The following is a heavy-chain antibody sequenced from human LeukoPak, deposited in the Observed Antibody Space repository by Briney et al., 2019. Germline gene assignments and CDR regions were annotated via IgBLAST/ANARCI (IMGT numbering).Heavy chain of an antibody. CDR1: GYSFTSYW. V-gene: IGHV5-51*01. CDR3: ARHYRTIAAAATDAFDI. Sequence: GESLKISCKGSGYSFTSYWIGWVRQMPGKGLEWLGIIYPGDSDTRYSPSFQGQVTISADKSISTAYLQWSSLKASDTAMYYCARHYRTIAAAATDAFDIWGQGTMVTVSS. D-gene: IGHD6-13*01. CDR2: IYPGDSDT. J-gene: IGHJ3*02.